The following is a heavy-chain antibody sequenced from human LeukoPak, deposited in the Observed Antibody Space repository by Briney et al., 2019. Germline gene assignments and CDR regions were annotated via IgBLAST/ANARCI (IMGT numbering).Heavy chain of an antibody. Sequence: GGSLRLSCAASGFTFSTYAMTWVRQAPGKGLDWVSTISSSGGTTYYADSVKGRFTIFRDNSKNTLYLQMNSLRAEDTAVYYRAKPLARGYFDNWGQGALVTVSS. D-gene: IGHD3-10*01. J-gene: IGHJ4*02. V-gene: IGHV3-23*01. CDR1: GFTFSTYA. CDR2: ISSSGGTT. CDR3: AKPLARGYFDN.